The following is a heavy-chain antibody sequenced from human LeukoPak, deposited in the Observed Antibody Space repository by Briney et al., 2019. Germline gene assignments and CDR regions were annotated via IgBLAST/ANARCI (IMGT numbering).Heavy chain of an antibody. CDR2: INPNSGGT. CDR3: AREVQNTIFGVVIILGFDY. Sequence: ASVKVSCKASGYTFTSYYMHWVRQAPGQGLEWMGWINPNSGGTNYAQKFQGRVTMTRDTSISTAYMELSRLRSDDTAVYYCAREVQNTIFGVVIILGFDYWGQGTLVTVSS. D-gene: IGHD3-3*01. V-gene: IGHV1-2*02. CDR1: GYTFTSYY. J-gene: IGHJ4*02.